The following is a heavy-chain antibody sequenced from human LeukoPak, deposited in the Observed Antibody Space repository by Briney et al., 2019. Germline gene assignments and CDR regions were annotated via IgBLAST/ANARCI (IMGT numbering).Heavy chain of an antibody. V-gene: IGHV4-59*01. D-gene: IGHD6-13*01. CDR1: GGSINSYY. J-gene: IGHJ4*02. CDR2: IYYSGST. CDR3: ARETGYSSSWRTPNPFDY. Sequence: SETLSLTCTVSGGSINSYYWSWIRQPPGKGLEWIGFIYYSGSTKYNPSLQSRVTISVDTSKNQLSLKVTSVTAADTAVYYCARETGYSSSWRTPNPFDYWGQGTLVTVSS.